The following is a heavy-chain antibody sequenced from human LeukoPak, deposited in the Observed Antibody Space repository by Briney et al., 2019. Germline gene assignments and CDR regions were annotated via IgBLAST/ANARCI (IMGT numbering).Heavy chain of an antibody. V-gene: IGHV3-48*02. CDR3: ARARRITMVRGAISI. CDR2: VSRTSSTI. Sequence: GGSLRLSCAVSGFTFSNYSMNWVRQAPGKGLEWVSYVSRTSSTILYADSVKGRFTISRDKAKNSVYLQMNSLRDEDTAVYYCARARRITMVRGAISIWGQGTMVTVSS. D-gene: IGHD3-10*01. J-gene: IGHJ3*02. CDR1: GFTFSNYS.